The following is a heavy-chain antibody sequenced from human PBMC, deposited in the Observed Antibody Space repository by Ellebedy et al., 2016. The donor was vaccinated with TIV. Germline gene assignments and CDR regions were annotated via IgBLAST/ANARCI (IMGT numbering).Heavy chain of an antibody. J-gene: IGHJ5*02. CDR1: GGSFSGYY. D-gene: IGHD3-10*01. CDR3: ARHQSGSRLLWFGEQGGWFDP. Sequence: GSLRLSCAVYGGSFSGYYWSWIRQPPGKGLEWIGSIYYSGSTYYNPSLKSRVTISVDTSKNQFSLKLSSVTAADTAVYYCARHQSGSRLLWFGEQGGWFDPWGQGTLVTVSS. CDR2: IYYSGST. V-gene: IGHV4-34*01.